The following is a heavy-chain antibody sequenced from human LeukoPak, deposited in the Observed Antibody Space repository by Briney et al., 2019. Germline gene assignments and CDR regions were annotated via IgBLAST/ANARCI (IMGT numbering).Heavy chain of an antibody. V-gene: IGHV4-59*11. D-gene: IGHD2-2*01. CDR1: GGSISSHF. Sequence: SETLSLTCTVSGGSISSHFWTWIRQPPGKGLEWIGYIHYSGSTNYNPSLKSRVSISVDTSKNEFSLKLSSVTAADTAVYYCARDFLECSHPSCLNWFDPWGQGTLVTVSS. CDR3: ARDFLECSHPSCLNWFDP. CDR2: IHYSGST. J-gene: IGHJ5*02.